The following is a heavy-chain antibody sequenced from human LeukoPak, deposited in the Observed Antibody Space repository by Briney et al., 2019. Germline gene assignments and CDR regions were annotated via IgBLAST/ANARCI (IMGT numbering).Heavy chain of an antibody. D-gene: IGHD6-19*01. CDR1: GYTFTGYY. CDR3: ARGVGIAVAGTAASF. CDR2: INPNSGGT. V-gene: IGHV1-2*02. Sequence: ASVKVSCKASGYTFTGYYIHWVRQAPGQGLEWMGWINPNSGGTNYAQKFQGRVTMTRDTSISTAYMELSRLRSDDTAVYYCARGVGIAVAGTAASFWGQGTLVTVSS. J-gene: IGHJ4*02.